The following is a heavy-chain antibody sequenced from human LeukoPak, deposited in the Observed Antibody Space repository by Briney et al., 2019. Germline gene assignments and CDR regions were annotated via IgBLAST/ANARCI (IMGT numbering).Heavy chain of an antibody. CDR2: FRGSDGST. V-gene: IGHV3-23*01. J-gene: IGHJ4*02. D-gene: IGHD2-2*01. CDR3: AKLYYLSPSLSVELTYFDY. Sequence: GGTPRLSCAASGFTFSSYSMSWVRQAPGKGLEWVSIFRGSDGSTYYADSVKGRFTISRDISKNTLYLRTNSLRAEDTAVYYCAKLYYLSPSLSVELTYFDYWGQGTLVTVSS. CDR1: GFTFSSYS.